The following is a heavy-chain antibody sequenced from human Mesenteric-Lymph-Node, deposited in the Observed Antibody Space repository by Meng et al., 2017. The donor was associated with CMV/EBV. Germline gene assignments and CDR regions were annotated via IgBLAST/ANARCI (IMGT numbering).Heavy chain of an antibody. J-gene: IGHJ4*02. CDR1: GGTFSSYA. D-gene: IGHD3-16*02. CDR3: AWGVIRSYFDY. V-gene: IGHV1-69*05. CDR2: IIPIFGTA. Sequence: SGKGSGGTFSSYAISWVRQAPGQGLEWMGGIIPIFGTANYAQKFQGRVTITTDESTSTAYMELSSLRSEDTAVYYCAWGVIRSYFDYWGQGTLVTVSS.